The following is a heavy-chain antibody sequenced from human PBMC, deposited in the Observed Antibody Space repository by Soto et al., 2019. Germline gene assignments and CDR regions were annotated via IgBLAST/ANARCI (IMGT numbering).Heavy chain of an antibody. CDR1: GFTFTTYW. CDR3: AREGDRYCSGGSCDLDY. Sequence: GSLRLSCAASGFTFTTYWVTWVRQAPGKGLEWVANINQDGSEKNYVDSVKGRFTISRDNAKNSVYLQMNSLRADDTAVYYCAREGDRYCSGGSCDLDYWGQGTVVTVSS. D-gene: IGHD2-15*01. V-gene: IGHV3-7*03. J-gene: IGHJ4*02. CDR2: INQDGSEK.